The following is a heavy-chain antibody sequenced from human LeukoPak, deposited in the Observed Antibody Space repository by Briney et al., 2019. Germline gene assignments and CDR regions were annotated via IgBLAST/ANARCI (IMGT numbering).Heavy chain of an antibody. D-gene: IGHD6-13*01. CDR3: ARDRGGQHSSSWYNWFDP. CDR1: GGSISSYY. V-gene: IGHV4-59*01. Sequence: PSETLSLTCTFSGGSISSYYWSWIRQPPGKGLEWIGYIYYSGSTNYNPSLKSRVTISVDTSKNQFSLKLSSVTAADTAVYYCARDRGGQHSSSWYNWFDPWGQGTLVTVSS. CDR2: IYYSGST. J-gene: IGHJ5*02.